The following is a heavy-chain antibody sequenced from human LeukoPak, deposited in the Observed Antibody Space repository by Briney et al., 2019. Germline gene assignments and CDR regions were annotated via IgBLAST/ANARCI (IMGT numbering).Heavy chain of an antibody. J-gene: IGHJ3*02. CDR2: IWYDGSNK. D-gene: IGHD3-3*01. CDR3: ARGRRITILGVVTDDALDI. V-gene: IGHV3-33*01. Sequence: GGSLRLSCAASGFTFSSYGMHWVRQAPGKGLEWVAVIWYDGSNKYYADSVKGRFTISRDNSKNTLYLQMNSLRAEDTAVYYCARGRRITILGVVTDDALDIWGQGTMVTVSS. CDR1: GFTFSSYG.